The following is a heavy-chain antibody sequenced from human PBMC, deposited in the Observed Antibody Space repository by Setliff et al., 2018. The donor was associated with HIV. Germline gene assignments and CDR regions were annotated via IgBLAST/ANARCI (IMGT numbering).Heavy chain of an antibody. CDR1: GYKFGDYW. D-gene: IGHD3-9*01. Sequence: ESLKISCQGSGYKFGDYWIGWVRQMPGKGPEWMGIIYPGDPETRHSPSFEGQVTISADKSISTAYLKWNSLKASDTAMYYCARSDYDVLTGFWYFDVWGRGTLVTVSS. CDR3: ARSDYDVLTGFWYFDV. J-gene: IGHJ2*01. CDR2: IYPGDPET. V-gene: IGHV5-51*01.